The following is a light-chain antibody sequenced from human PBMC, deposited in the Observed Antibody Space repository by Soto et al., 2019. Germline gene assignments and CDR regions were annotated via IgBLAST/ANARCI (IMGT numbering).Light chain of an antibody. J-gene: IGKJ1*01. CDR3: QQSYTTPRT. Sequence: IQVNHSASYLSASVGYRVTITCGTSQSISSHIKWQQRTARKAHKLLNAGASLLERGVSSRFSGSGSGTDCTLTISSLQPEDFATYYCQQSYTTPRTFAPGTKVDI. CDR2: GAS. V-gene: IGKV1-39*01. CDR1: QSISSH.